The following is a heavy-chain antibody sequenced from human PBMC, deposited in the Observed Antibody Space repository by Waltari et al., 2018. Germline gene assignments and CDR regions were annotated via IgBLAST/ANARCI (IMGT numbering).Heavy chain of an antibody. V-gene: IGHV3-49*03. CDR1: GFTFGDYA. J-gene: IGHJ6*02. CDR3: TTYTLWFTSMDV. CDR2: IRSKAYGGTT. D-gene: IGHD3-10*01. Sequence: EVQLVESGGGLVQPGRSLRLSCTASGFTFGDYAMSWFRQAPGKGLEWVGLIRSKAYGGTTEYAASVKGRFTISRDDSKSIAYLQMNSLKTEDTAVYYCTTYTLWFTSMDVWGQGTTVTVSS.